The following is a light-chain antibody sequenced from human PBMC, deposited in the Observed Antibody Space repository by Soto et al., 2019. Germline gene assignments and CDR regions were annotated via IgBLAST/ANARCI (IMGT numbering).Light chain of an antibody. V-gene: IGKV3-20*01. CDR2: DAS. CDR1: QSVSKNY. J-gene: IGKJ5*01. CDR3: HQYAVSLIT. Sequence: EIVLTQSPGTLSLSPGERATLSCRTSQSVSKNYLAWYQQKPGQPPRLLIYDASTRATAFPDRFSGSGAGTDFTLTVSRLEPEDFAVYYCHQYAVSLITFGQGTRLEI.